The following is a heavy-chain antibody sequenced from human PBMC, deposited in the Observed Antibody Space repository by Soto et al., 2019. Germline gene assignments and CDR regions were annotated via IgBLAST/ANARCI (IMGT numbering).Heavy chain of an antibody. D-gene: IGHD3-10*01. Sequence: SLQIPCAASGCTFRSYGIHWVRKTQGKGLEWVAVISYDGTNKWYADSVRGRFTISRDNSKNTLFLQMNSLRAEDTAVYYCARDFTWFGESRMGGMDVWGQGTTVTVSS. CDR1: GCTFRSYG. V-gene: IGHV3-30*03. J-gene: IGHJ6*02. CDR3: ARDFTWFGESRMGGMDV. CDR2: ISYDGTNK.